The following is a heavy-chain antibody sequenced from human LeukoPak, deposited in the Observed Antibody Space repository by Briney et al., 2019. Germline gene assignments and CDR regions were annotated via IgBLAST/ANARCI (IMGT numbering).Heavy chain of an antibody. J-gene: IGHJ4*02. Sequence: ASVKVSCKASGYTFTSYYMHWVRQAPGQGLEWMGIINPSGGSTSYAQKFQGRVTMTRDTSTSTVYMELSSLRSEDTAVYYCAGTTVTTEGLDYWGQGTLVTVSS. CDR1: GYTFTSYY. V-gene: IGHV1-46*01. CDR2: INPSGGST. D-gene: IGHD4-17*01. CDR3: AGTTVTTEGLDY.